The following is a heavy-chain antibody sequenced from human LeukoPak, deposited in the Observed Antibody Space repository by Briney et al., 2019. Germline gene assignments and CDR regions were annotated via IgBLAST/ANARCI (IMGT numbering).Heavy chain of an antibody. CDR1: GGSISSPNW. D-gene: IGHD6-19*01. J-gene: IGHJ4*02. V-gene: IGHV4-4*02. Sequence: PSGTLSLTCAVSGGSISSPNWWSWVRQPPGKGLEWIGNINYSGSTNYNPSLKSRVTISGDTSKNQFSLKLSSVTAADTALYYCASASSGSWDQYFDYWGQGTLVTVSS. CDR3: ASASSGSWDQYFDY. CDR2: INYSGST.